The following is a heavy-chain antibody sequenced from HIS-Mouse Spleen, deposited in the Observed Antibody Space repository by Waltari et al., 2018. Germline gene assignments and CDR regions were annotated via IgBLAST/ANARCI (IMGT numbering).Heavy chain of an antibody. CDR3: ARAGGNPPPQLYAFDI. V-gene: IGHV3-74*01. Sequence: EVQLVESGGGLVPPGGSLRLSCAASGFTFSTYGVHWVRPAPGKGLGWVSRSNSDGSSTSYADSVKGRFTISRDNAKNTLYLQMNSLRAEDTAVYYCARAGGNPPPQLYAFDIWGQGTMVTVSS. CDR2: SNSDGSST. J-gene: IGHJ3*02. D-gene: IGHD2-8*01. CDR1: GFTFSTYG.